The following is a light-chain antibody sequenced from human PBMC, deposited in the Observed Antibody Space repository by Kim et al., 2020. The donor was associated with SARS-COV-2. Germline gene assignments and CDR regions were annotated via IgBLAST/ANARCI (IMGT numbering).Light chain of an antibody. CDR3: AAWDDSLSGWV. CDR1: SSNIGSNY. Sequence: QSVLTQPPSASGTPGQRVTISCSGSSSNIGSNYVYWYQQLPGTAPKLLIYRNNQRPSGVPDRFSGSKSGTSASLAISGLRSEAEADYYCAAWDDSLSGWVFGGGTQRTVL. V-gene: IGLV1-47*01. J-gene: IGLJ3*02. CDR2: RNN.